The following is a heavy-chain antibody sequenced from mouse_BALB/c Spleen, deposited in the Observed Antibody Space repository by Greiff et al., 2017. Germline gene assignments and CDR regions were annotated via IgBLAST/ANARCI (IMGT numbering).Heavy chain of an antibody. CDR1: GFTFSSFG. CDR3: AGDYHAMDY. CDR2: ISSGSSTI. V-gene: IGHV5-17*02. Sequence: EVQVVESGGGLVQPGGSRKLSCAASGFTFSSFGMHWVRQAPEKGLKWVAYISSGSSTIYYADTVKGRFTISRDNPKNTLFLQMTSLRSEDTAMYYCAGDYHAMDYWGQGTSVTVSS. J-gene: IGHJ4*01.